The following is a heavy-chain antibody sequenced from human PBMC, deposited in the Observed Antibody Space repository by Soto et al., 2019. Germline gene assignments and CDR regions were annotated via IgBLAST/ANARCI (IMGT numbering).Heavy chain of an antibody. Sequence: PGGSLRLSCPASGLTFSNFWMHWVRQVPGKGLEWVSRINNDGSGTSYADSVKGRFTISRDDATNTLFLQMNSLRAEDTAVYYCTTAFEYWGQGALVTVSS. CDR3: TTAFEY. V-gene: IGHV3-74*01. CDR2: INNDGSGT. J-gene: IGHJ4*02. CDR1: GLTFSNFW.